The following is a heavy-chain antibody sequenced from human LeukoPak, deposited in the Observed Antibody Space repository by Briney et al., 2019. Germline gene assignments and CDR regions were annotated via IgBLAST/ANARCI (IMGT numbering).Heavy chain of an antibody. V-gene: IGHV3-9*01. J-gene: IGHJ2*01. Sequence: GGSLRLSCAASGFTFDDYAMHWVRHAPGKGLEWVSGISWNSGSIGYADSVKGRFTISRDNAKNSLYLQMNSLRAEDTALYYCAKDIGYSYGLTTWYLDLWGRGTLVTVSS. CDR2: ISWNSGSI. CDR1: GFTFDDYA. D-gene: IGHD5-18*01. CDR3: AKDIGYSYGLTTWYLDL.